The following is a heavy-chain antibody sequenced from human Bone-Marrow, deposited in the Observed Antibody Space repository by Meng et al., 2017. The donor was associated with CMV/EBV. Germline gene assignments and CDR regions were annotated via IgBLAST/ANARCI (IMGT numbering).Heavy chain of an antibody. CDR2: IYYSGST. Sequence: TVSGGSISGGGYYWSWIRQHPGKGLEWIGYIYYSGSTYYNPSLKSRVTISVDTSKNQFSLKLSSVTAADTAVYYCARTYGDYVPWADYLCQGTLDTVSS. CDR3: ARTYGDYVPWADY. V-gene: IGHV4-31*02. CDR1: GGSISGGGYY. J-gene: IGHJ4*02. D-gene: IGHD4-17*01.